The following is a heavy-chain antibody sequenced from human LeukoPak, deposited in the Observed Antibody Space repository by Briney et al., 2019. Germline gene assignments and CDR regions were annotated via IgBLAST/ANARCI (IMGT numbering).Heavy chain of an antibody. J-gene: IGHJ4*02. Sequence: SETLSLTCAVYGGSFSGYYWSWIRQHPGKGLEWIGEINHSGSTNYNPSLKSRVTISVDTSKNQFSLKLSSVTAADTAVYYCARGGFGYSYGDGLDYWGQGTLVTVSS. CDR1: GGSFSGYY. D-gene: IGHD5-18*01. CDR3: ARGGFGYSYGDGLDY. V-gene: IGHV4-34*01. CDR2: INHSGST.